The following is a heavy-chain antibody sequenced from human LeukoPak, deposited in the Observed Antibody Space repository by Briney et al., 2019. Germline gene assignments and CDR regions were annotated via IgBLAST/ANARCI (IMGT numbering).Heavy chain of an antibody. V-gene: IGHV3-21*01. J-gene: IGHJ4*02. Sequence: GGSLRLSCAASGFTFSSYSMNWVRQAPGKGLEWVSSISSSSSYIYYADSVKGRFTISRDNAKNSLYLQMNSLRAEDTAVYYCARAHSGSYYSWIDYWGQGTLVTVSS. CDR2: ISSSSSYI. CDR1: GFTFSSYS. D-gene: IGHD1-26*01. CDR3: ARAHSGSYYSWIDY.